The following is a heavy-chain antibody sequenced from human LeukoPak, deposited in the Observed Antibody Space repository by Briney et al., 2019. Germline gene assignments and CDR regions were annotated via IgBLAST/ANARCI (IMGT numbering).Heavy chain of an antibody. CDR3: AKFGHCTNGVCWGCYYYMDV. V-gene: IGHV3-23*01. D-gene: IGHD2-8*01. Sequence: GGSLRLSCAASGFTFSSYAMSWVRQAPGKGLEWVSAISGSGGSTYYADSVKGRFTISRDNSKNTLYLQMNSLRAEDTAVYYCAKFGHCTNGVCWGCYYYMDVWGKGTTVTVSS. J-gene: IGHJ6*03. CDR1: GFTFSSYA. CDR2: ISGSGGST.